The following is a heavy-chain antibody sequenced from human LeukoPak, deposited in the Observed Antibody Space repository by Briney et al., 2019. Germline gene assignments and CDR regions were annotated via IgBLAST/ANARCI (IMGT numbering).Heavy chain of an antibody. J-gene: IGHJ4*02. Sequence: GSVKVSCKASGYTFTSYGISWVRQAPGQGLEWMGWISAYNGNTNYAQKLQGRVTMTTDTSTSTAYMELRSLRSDDTAVYYCARGGLIGYSYSPRQYYFDYWGQGTLVTVSS. CDR3: ARGGLIGYSYSPRQYYFDY. V-gene: IGHV1-18*01. CDR1: GYTFTSYG. CDR2: ISAYNGNT. D-gene: IGHD5-18*01.